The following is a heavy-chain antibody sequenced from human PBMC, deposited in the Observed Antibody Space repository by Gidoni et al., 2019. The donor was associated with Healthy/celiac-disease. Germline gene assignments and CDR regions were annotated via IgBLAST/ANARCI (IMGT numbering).Heavy chain of an antibody. Sequence: EVQLVESGGGVVKPGWSLRLSCAASGLTFSSYSLNWVRQAPGKGLEWVSSIISSSSYIYYADSVKGRFTISRDNAKNSLYLQMNSLRAEDTAVYYCARGVRVHDYGDLYYYFDYWGQGTLVTVSS. J-gene: IGHJ4*02. CDR2: IISSSSYI. D-gene: IGHD4-17*01. V-gene: IGHV3-21*01. CDR3: ARGVRVHDYGDLYYYFDY. CDR1: GLTFSSYS.